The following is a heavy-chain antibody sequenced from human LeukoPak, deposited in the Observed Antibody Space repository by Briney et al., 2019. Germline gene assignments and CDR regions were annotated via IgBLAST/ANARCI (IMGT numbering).Heavy chain of an antibody. J-gene: IGHJ3*01. CDR3: AKVLYVAATSDAFDF. Sequence: GGSLRLSCAASGFTFSNAWMSWVRQTPGKGLEWVARIQSLTDGGTTDYAASVKGRFTISRDNSRNTLYMQMKNLRAEDTALYYCAKVLYVAATSDAFDFWGRGTLVTVSS. D-gene: IGHD2-21*02. CDR2: IQSLTDGGTT. V-gene: IGHV3-15*01. CDR1: GFTFSNAW.